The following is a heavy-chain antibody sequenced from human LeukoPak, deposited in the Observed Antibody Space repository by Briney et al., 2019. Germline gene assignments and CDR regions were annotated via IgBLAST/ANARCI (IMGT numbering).Heavy chain of an antibody. CDR3: ARDSVFSYYFDY. CDR2: ISYDGSNK. Sequence: GWSLTLSCPASGFTFSSYSMHWVRQAPAKGLAWVAVISYDGSNKYYADSVKGRFPHSRDNSKNTLYLQMNSLRAEDTAVYYCARDSVFSYYFDYWGQGTLVTVSS. CDR1: GFTFSSYS. J-gene: IGHJ4*02. D-gene: IGHD3-3*01. V-gene: IGHV3-30-3*01.